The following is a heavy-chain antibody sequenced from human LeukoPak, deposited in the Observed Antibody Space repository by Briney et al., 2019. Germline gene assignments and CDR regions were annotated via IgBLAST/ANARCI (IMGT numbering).Heavy chain of an antibody. CDR3: ARVHGGYPFDY. J-gene: IGHJ4*02. V-gene: IGHV3-48*01. CDR1: GFTFSSYW. CDR2: ISSYSSTI. Sequence: PGGSLRPSCAASGFTFSSYWMSWVRQAPGKGLEWVSYISSYSSTIYYEDSVKGRFTISRDNAKNSLYLQMNSLRAEDTAVYYCARVHGGYPFDYWGQGTLVTVSS. D-gene: IGHD2-15*01.